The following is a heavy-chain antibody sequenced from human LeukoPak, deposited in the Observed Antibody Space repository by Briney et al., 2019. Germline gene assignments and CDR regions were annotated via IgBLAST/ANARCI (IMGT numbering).Heavy chain of an antibody. Sequence: GASVTVSCKASGGTFSSYAISWVRQAPGQGLEWMGRIIPILGIANYAQKFRGRVTITADKPTSTAYMELSSLRSEDTAVYYCARDGFNCSGGSCYPYYFDYWGQGTLVTVSS. CDR3: ARDGFNCSGGSCYPYYFDY. J-gene: IGHJ4*02. CDR1: GGTFSSYA. D-gene: IGHD2-15*01. V-gene: IGHV1-69*04. CDR2: IIPILGIA.